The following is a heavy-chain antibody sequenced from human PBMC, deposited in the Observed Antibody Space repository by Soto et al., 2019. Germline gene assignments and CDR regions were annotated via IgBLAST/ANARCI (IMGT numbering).Heavy chain of an antibody. CDR1: GYSFTSYW. Sequence: GESLKISCKGSGYSFTSYWIGWVRQMPGKGLEWMGIIYPGDSDTRYSPSFQGQVTISADKSISTAYLQWSSLKASDTAMYYCARRDCGGDRYSLSYGMDVWGQGTTVTVSS. CDR2: IYPGDSDT. V-gene: IGHV5-51*01. CDR3: ARRDCGGDRYSLSYGMDV. J-gene: IGHJ6*02. D-gene: IGHD2-21*02.